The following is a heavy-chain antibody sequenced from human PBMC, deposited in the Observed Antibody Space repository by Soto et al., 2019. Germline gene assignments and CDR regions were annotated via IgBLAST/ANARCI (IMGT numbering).Heavy chain of an antibody. V-gene: IGHV3-23*01. CDR3: AKWGASNTCIPTGFDP. D-gene: IGHD2-2*01. CDR2: ITGNGVST. Sequence: TEGYLSLSCAVSGFTFSNYAMAWVRQAPGKGLEYVSSITGNGVSTYYAHSVKGRLTIPRANSKNTLYVQRNSLTAEDTAIYYCAKWGASNTCIPTGFDPWGQGTLVTVSS. CDR1: GFTFSNYA. J-gene: IGHJ5*02.